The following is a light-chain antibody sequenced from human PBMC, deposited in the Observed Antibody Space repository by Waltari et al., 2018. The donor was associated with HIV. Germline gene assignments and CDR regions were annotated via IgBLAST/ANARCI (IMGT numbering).Light chain of an antibody. Sequence: DIQLTQSLSFLSASVGDRVTITCRASQGINTYLAWYQQKPGKAPKLLIYAASTLQSGVPSSFIGSGSETECTLTISSLQPEDAATYYGQQLITYPPFFTFGPGTKVDVK. CDR2: AAS. CDR3: QQLITYPPFFT. V-gene: IGKV1-9*01. J-gene: IGKJ3*01. CDR1: QGINTY.